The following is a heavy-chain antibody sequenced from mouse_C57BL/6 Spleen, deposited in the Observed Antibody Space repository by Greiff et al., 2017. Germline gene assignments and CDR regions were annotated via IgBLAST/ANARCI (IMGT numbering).Heavy chain of an antibody. CDR3: ARYNYGSSYGWYFDV. CDR1: GYTFTDYY. Sequence: EVQLQQSGPELVKPGASVKISCKASGYTFTDYYMNWVKQSHGKSLEWIGDINPNNGGTSYNQKFKGKATLTVDKSSSTAYMELRSLTSEDSAVYYCARYNYGSSYGWYFDVWGRGTTVTVSS. CDR2: INPNNGGT. V-gene: IGHV1-26*01. D-gene: IGHD1-1*01. J-gene: IGHJ1*03.